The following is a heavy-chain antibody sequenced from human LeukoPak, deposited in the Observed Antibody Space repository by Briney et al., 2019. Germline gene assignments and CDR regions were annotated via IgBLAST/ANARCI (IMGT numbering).Heavy chain of an antibody. J-gene: IGHJ4*02. CDR2: FSGSGGST. CDR3: AKDLNYGGNTAYDY. Sequence: GGSLRLSCAASGFTFSSYAMSWVRQAPGKGLEWVSTFSGSGGSTYYADSVKGRFTISRDNSKNTLYLQMNSLRAEDTAVYYCAKDLNYGGNTAYDYWGQGTLVTVSS. V-gene: IGHV3-23*01. D-gene: IGHD4-23*01. CDR1: GFTFSSYA.